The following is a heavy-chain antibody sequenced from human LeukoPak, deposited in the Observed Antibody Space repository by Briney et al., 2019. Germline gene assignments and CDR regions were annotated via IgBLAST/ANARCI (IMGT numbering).Heavy chain of an antibody. V-gene: IGHV1-69*04. D-gene: IGHD2-2*01. CDR3: ARAPVPDQLLWSY. J-gene: IGHJ4*02. CDR1: GGTFSSYA. Sequence: SVKVSCKASGGTFSSYAISWVRQAPGQGLEWMGRIIPILGIANYAQKFQGRVTITADKSTSTAYMELSSLRSEDTAVYYCARAPVPDQLLWSYWGQGTLVTVSS. CDR2: IIPILGIA.